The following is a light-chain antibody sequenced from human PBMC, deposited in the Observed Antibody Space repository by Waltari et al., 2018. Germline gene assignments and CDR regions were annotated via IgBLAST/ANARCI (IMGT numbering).Light chain of an antibody. Sequence: IQMTQSPSYLSASVGDRVTITCRASQSSSSYLNWYQQKPGKAPKLLIYAASSLQSGVPSRFSGSGSGTDFTLTISSLQPEDFATYYCQQSYSTPRTFGQGTKVEIK. V-gene: IGKV1-39*01. CDR3: QQSYSTPRT. CDR2: AAS. CDR1: QSSSSY. J-gene: IGKJ1*01.